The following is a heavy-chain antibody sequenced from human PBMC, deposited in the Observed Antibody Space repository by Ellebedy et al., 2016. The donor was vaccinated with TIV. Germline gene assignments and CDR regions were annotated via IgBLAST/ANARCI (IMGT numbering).Heavy chain of an antibody. D-gene: IGHD2-2*01. CDR3: AKDRSTTTLNWFDP. CDR1: GFTFDDYG. J-gene: IGHJ5*02. V-gene: IGHV3-20*04. Sequence: PGGSLRLSCAASGFTFDDYGMSWVRQAPGKGLEWVSGINWNGGSTGYADSVKGRFTISRDNSKNSLYLQMNSLRTEDTALYYCAKDRSTTTLNWFDPWGQGTLVTVSS. CDR2: INWNGGST.